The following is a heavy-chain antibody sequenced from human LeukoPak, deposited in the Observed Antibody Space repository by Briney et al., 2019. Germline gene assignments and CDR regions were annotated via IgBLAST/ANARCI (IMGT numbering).Heavy chain of an antibody. Sequence: GGSLRLSCVASGFSFPNFAMTWVRQAPGERLEWVSAIRGSGDRTSYADSLKGRFAISRDKSKNTLYLQMNNLRAEDTAVYYCARDDAVDGGYLDYWGQGALVAVSS. CDR2: IRGSGDRT. D-gene: IGHD6-19*01. V-gene: IGHV3-23*01. CDR3: ARDDAVDGGYLDY. CDR1: GFSFPNFA. J-gene: IGHJ4*02.